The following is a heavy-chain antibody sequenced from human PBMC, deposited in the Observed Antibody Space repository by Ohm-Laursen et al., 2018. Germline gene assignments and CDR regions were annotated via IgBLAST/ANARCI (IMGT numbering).Heavy chain of an antibody. Sequence: PTQTLTLTCTFSGFSLSTSGVGVGWIRQPPGKALEWLTLIYWDDDKRYSPSLKSRLTITKDTSKNQVVLTMTNMDPVDTATYYCAHNLAGLSGFDIWGQGTMVTVSS. J-gene: IGHJ3*02. D-gene: IGHD1-26*01. CDR3: AHNLAGLSGFDI. CDR2: IYWDDDK. V-gene: IGHV2-5*02. CDR1: GFSLSTSGVG.